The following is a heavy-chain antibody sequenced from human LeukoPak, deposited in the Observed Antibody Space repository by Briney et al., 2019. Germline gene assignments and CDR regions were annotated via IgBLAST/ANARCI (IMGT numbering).Heavy chain of an antibody. CDR1: GGSINNYY. CDR2: IYHSGST. D-gene: IGHD3-3*01. Sequence: PSKTLSLTCTVSGGSINNYYWSWIRQPAGKGLEWIGYIYHSGSTYYNPSLKSRVTISVDRSKNQFSLKLSSVTAADTAVYYCARDLIFGVVTGGWGQGTLVTVSS. CDR3: ARDLIFGVVTGG. V-gene: IGHV4-59*06. J-gene: IGHJ4*02.